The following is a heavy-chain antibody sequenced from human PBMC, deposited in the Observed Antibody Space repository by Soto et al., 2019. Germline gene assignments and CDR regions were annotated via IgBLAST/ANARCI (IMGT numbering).Heavy chain of an antibody. CDR2: IKSKTDGGTT. J-gene: IGHJ4*02. CDR3: TTDLPWSYGALGY. Sequence: GGSLRLSCAASGFTFDNAWMTWVRQAPGKGLEWVGRIKSKTDGGTTDYASPVKGRFTISRDDSKNTLYLQMNSLKTEDTAMYYCTTDLPWSYGALGYWGQGTLVTVSS. V-gene: IGHV3-15*01. D-gene: IGHD1-26*01. CDR1: GFTFDNAW.